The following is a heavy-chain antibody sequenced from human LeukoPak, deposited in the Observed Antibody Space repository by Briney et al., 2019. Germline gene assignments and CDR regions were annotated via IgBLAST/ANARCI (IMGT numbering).Heavy chain of an antibody. CDR1: GGSISSGDYY. CDR2: IYYSGST. CDR3: ARGRGYSGLVWFDP. Sequence: SETLSLTCTVSGGSISSGDYYWSWIRQPPGKGLEWIGFIYYSGSTSYNPSLKSRLTISVDTSKNQFSLKLSPVTAADTAVYYCARGRGYSGLVWFDPWGQGTLVTVSS. J-gene: IGHJ5*02. V-gene: IGHV4-30-4*01. D-gene: IGHD4-23*01.